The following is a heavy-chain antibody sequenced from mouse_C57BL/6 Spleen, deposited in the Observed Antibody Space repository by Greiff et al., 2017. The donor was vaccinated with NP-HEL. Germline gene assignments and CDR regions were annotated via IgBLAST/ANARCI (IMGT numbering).Heavy chain of an antibody. CDR1: GYTFTSYW. J-gene: IGHJ1*03. CDR3: ARAYGRGGYFDV. D-gene: IGHD1-1*01. Sequence: QVQLQQSGAELVKPGASVKMSCKASGYTFTSYWITWVKQRPGQGLEWIGDIYPGSGSTNYNEKFKSKATLTVDTSSSTAYMQLSSLTSEDSAVYYCARAYGRGGYFDVWGTGTTVTVSS. V-gene: IGHV1-55*01. CDR2: IYPGSGST.